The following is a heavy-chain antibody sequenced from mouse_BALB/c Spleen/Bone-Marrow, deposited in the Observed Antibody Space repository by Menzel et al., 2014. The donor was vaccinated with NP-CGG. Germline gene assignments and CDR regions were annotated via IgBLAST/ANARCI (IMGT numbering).Heavy chain of an antibody. Sequence: VQLQQSGAELAKPGASVKMSCKASGYTFTNYWMHWVKQRPGPGLEWIGYINPSTSYTEYNQKFKDKATLTADKSSSTAYMQLSSLTSEDSAVYYCARIYYCGRDYWGQGTTLTVSS. J-gene: IGHJ2*01. CDR2: INPSTSYT. CDR1: GYTFTNYW. D-gene: IGHD1-1*01. CDR3: ARIYYCGRDY. V-gene: IGHV1-7*01.